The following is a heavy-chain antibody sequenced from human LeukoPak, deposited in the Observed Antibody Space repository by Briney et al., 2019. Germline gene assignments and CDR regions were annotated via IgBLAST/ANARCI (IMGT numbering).Heavy chain of an antibody. CDR1: GFTFSNFW. CDR3: ASHGCGGCDWYAFDI. D-gene: IGHD2-21*02. J-gene: IGHJ3*02. Sequence: PGGSLRLSCAASGFTFSNFWMSWVRQAPGKGLEWVANIKQDGSEKYYVDSVKGRFTISRDNAKNSLYLQMNSLRAEDTAVYYCASHGCGGCDWYAFDIWGPGTMVTVSS. V-gene: IGHV3-7*01. CDR2: IKQDGSEK.